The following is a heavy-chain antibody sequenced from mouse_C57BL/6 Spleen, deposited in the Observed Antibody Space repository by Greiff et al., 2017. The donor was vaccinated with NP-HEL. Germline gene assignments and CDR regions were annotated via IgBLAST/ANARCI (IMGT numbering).Heavy chain of an antibody. D-gene: IGHD2-2*01. CDR3: ARGGGYDRGAYFDY. J-gene: IGHJ2*01. CDR2: ILPGSGST. CDR1: GYTFTGYW. V-gene: IGHV1-9*01. Sequence: QVQLQQSGAELMKPGASVKLSCKATGYTFTGYWIEWVKQRPGHGLEWIGEILPGSGSTNYNEKFKGKATFTADTSSNTAYSQLRSLTTVDSALYYCARGGGYDRGAYFDYWGQGTTLTVSS.